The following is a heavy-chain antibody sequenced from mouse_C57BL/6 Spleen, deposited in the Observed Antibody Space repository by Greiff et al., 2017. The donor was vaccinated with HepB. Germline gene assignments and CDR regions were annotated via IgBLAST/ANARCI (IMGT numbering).Heavy chain of an antibody. CDR3: ARRGPVALDY. D-gene: IGHD1-1*01. Sequence: QVQLQQPGAELVKPGASVKLSCKASGYTFTSYWMHWVKQRPGQGLEWIGMIHPNSGSTNYNAKFKSKATLTVDKSSSTAYMQLSSLTSEDSAVYYCARRGPVALDYWGQGTTLTVSS. CDR2: IHPNSGST. J-gene: IGHJ2*01. V-gene: IGHV1-64*01. CDR1: GYTFTSYW.